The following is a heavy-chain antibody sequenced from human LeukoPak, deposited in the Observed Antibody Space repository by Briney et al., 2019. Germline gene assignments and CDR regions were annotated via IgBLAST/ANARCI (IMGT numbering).Heavy chain of an antibody. CDR3: ASSRSNDYILGPWFDP. D-gene: IGHD4-11*01. Sequence: GGSLRLSCAASGFTFSSYAMHWVRQAPGKGLEWVAVISYDGSNKYYADSVKGRFTIPRDNSKNTLYLQMNSLRAEDTAVYYCASSRSNDYILGPWFDPWGQGTLVTVSS. CDR2: ISYDGSNK. CDR1: GFTFSSYA. J-gene: IGHJ5*02. V-gene: IGHV3-30-3*01.